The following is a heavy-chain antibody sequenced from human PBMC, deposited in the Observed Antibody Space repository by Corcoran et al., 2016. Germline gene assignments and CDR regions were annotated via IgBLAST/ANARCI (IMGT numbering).Heavy chain of an antibody. Sequence: QVQLVESGRGVVQPGRSLRLPCAASGFTFSSYGLHWDRQAPGKGLEWVAVISYDGSNKYYADSVQGRFTISRDNSKHTLYLQMNSLRAEDTAVYYCAKDWDYGGNPTYFDYWGQGTLVTVSS. CDR1: GFTFSSYG. D-gene: IGHD4-17*01. J-gene: IGHJ4*02. CDR2: ISYDGSNK. V-gene: IGHV3-30*18. CDR3: AKDWDYGGNPTYFDY.